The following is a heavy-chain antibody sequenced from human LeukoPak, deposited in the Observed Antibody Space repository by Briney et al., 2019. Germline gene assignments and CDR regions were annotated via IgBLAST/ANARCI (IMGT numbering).Heavy chain of an antibody. CDR1: GFTFSSYS. J-gene: IGHJ6*02. CDR3: ARASAAGNVYYYYAMDV. CDR2: ISTNSRYI. D-gene: IGHD6-13*01. Sequence: GGSLRLSCAASGFTFSSYSMNWVRQAPGKGLEWVSSISTNSRYIYYADSVKGRFTISRDNAENSLYLQMNSLRAEDTAVYYCARASAAGNVYYYYAMDVWGQGTTVTVSS. V-gene: IGHV3-21*01.